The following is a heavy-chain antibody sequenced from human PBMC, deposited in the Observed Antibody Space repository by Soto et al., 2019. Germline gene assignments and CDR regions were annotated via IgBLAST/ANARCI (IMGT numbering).Heavy chain of an antibody. CDR2: ISGSGGST. CDR1: GFTFSSYA. J-gene: IGHJ5*02. D-gene: IGHD7-27*01. CDR3: AKEERGNTKTNWFDP. Sequence: EVQLLESGGGLVQPGGSLRLSCAASGFTFSSYAMSWVRQAPGQGLEWVSVISGSGGSTYYADSVKGRFTISRDNSKNTLYLQMNSLRAEDTAVYYCAKEERGNTKTNWFDPWGQGTLVTVSS. V-gene: IGHV3-23*01.